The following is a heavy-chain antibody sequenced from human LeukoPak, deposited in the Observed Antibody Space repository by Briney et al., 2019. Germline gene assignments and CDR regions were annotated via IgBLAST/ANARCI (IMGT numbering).Heavy chain of an antibody. J-gene: IGHJ4*02. Sequence: ASMKVSCKASGYTFTGYYIHWVRQAPGQGLEWMGWINTNSGATNYAQKFQGRDTMTRDTSISTAYLELSRLRSDDTAVYYCARSLQQLVIEWGQGTLVTVSS. V-gene: IGHV1-2*02. D-gene: IGHD6-13*01. CDR3: ARSLQQLVIE. CDR1: GYTFTGYY. CDR2: INTNSGAT.